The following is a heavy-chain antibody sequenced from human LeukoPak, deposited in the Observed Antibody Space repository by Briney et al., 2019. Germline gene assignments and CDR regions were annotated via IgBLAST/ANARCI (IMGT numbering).Heavy chain of an antibody. D-gene: IGHD6-19*01. Sequence: GASVKVSCKASGYTFTSYGISWVGQAPRQPLEWMGWISAYNGNTNYAQKLQGRVTMTTDTSTSTAYMELRNLRSDDAAVYFCARGGWLVPAGVVDYWGQGTLVTVSS. CDR3: ARGGWLVPAGVVDY. CDR1: GYTFTSYG. J-gene: IGHJ4*02. CDR2: ISAYNGNT. V-gene: IGHV1-18*01.